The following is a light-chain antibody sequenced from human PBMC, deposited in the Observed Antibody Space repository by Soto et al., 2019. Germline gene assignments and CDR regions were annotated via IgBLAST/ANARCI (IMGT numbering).Light chain of an antibody. V-gene: IGKV1-12*01. CDR3: QQANSFPFT. CDR1: QDIHTW. CDR2: GAS. Sequence: DPQMTQSPSSVSASVGDRVTISCRASQDIHTWLAWYQQKPGKAPNLLIYGASILQSGVPSRFSGSGSGTDSTPTISSLQPEDSATYYCQQANSFPFTFGPGTKVDV. J-gene: IGKJ3*01.